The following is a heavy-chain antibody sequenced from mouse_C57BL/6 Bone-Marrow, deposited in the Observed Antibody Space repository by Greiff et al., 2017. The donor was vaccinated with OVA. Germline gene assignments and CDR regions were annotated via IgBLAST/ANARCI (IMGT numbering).Heavy chain of an antibody. Sequence: EVKLVESGGGLVQPGESLKLSCESNEYEFPSHDMSWVRKTPEKRLELVAAINSDGGSTYYPDTMERRFIISRDNTKTTLYLQMSSLRSEDTAVCYCASYYSGAMDYWGQGTSVTVSS. CDR2: INSDGGST. CDR1: EYEFPSHD. J-gene: IGHJ4*01. D-gene: IGHD2-12*01. V-gene: IGHV5-2*01. CDR3: ASYYSGAMDY.